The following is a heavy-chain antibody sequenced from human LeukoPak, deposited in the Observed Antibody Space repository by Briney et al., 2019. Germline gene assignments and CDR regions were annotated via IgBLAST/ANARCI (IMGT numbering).Heavy chain of an antibody. J-gene: IGHJ4*02. Sequence: SETLSLTCTASGGSISSYYWSWIRQPPGKGLEWIGYIYYSGSTNYNPSLKSRVTISVDTSKNQFSLKLSSVTAADTAVYYCARYTVTTSGFDYWGQGTLVTVSS. CDR2: IYYSGST. CDR3: ARYTVTTSGFDY. V-gene: IGHV4-59*01. D-gene: IGHD4-17*01. CDR1: GGSISSYY.